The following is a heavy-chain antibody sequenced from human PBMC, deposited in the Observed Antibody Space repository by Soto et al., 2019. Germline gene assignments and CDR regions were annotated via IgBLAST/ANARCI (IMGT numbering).Heavy chain of an antibody. V-gene: IGHV4-61*01. CDR2: IYYSGST. J-gene: IGHJ4*02. CDR3: ARGSGSYPPQIDY. CDR1: GGSVSSGSYY. D-gene: IGHD1-26*01. Sequence: PSETLSLTCTVSGGSVSSGSYYWSWIRQPPGKGLEWIGYIYYSGSTNYNPSLKSRVTISVDTSKNQFSLKLSSVTAADTAVYYCARGSGSYPPQIDYWGQGTLVTVSS.